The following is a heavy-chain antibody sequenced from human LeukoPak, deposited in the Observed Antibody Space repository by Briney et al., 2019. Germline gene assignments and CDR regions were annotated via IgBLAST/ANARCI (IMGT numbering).Heavy chain of an antibody. CDR1: RFTFSNYW. Sequence: GGSLRLSCAASRFTFSNYWMSWVRQAPGKGLEWVAKIKQDGSEKYYVDSVKGRFTISRDNSKNTLYLQMNSLTTEDTTVYYCAGVYCGGDCYSSEFFHHWGQGTLVTVSS. J-gene: IGHJ1*01. D-gene: IGHD2-21*02. CDR2: IKQDGSEK. CDR3: AGVYCGGDCYSSEFFHH. V-gene: IGHV3-7*01.